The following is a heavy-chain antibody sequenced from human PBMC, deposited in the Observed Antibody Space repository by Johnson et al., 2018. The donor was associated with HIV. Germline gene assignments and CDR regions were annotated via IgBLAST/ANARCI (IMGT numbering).Heavy chain of an antibody. CDR1: GFTFSSYA. D-gene: IGHD1-1*01. J-gene: IGHJ3*02. V-gene: IGHV3-30*09. Sequence: VQLVESGGGVVQPGRSLRLSCAASGFTFSSYAMHWVRQAPGKGLEWVAVISYDRSNKYYADSLKGRFAISRDNSRNTLDLRMDSLRVEDTAVYYCAKDRTGFDAFDIWGQGTMVTVSS. CDR3: AKDRTGFDAFDI. CDR2: ISYDRSNK.